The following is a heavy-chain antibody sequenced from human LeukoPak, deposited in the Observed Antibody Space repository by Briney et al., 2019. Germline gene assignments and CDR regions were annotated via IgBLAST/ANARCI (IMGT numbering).Heavy chain of an antibody. CDR2: ISWDGGST. Sequence: GGSLRLSCAASGFTFDDYAMHWVRQAPGKGLEWVSLISWDGGSTYYADSVKGRFTISRDNSKNSLYLQMNSLIAEDTALYYCAKTFSSTVTYDAFDIWGQGTMVTVSS. D-gene: IGHD4-11*01. CDR1: GFTFDDYA. J-gene: IGHJ3*02. CDR3: AKTFSSTVTYDAFDI. V-gene: IGHV3-43D*03.